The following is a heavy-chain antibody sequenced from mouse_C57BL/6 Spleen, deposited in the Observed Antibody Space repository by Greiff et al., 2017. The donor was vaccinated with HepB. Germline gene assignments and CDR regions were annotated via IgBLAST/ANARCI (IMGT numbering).Heavy chain of an antibody. Sequence: EVQLQQSGPELVKPGASVKISCKASGYSFTGYYMNWVKQSPEKSLEWIGEINPSTGGTTYNQKFKAKATLTVDKSSSTAYMQLKSLTSEDSAVYYCARLTGTYWYFDVWGTGTTVTVSS. CDR1: GYSFTGYY. CDR3: ARLTGTYWYFDV. CDR2: INPSTGGT. J-gene: IGHJ1*03. D-gene: IGHD4-1*01. V-gene: IGHV1-42*01.